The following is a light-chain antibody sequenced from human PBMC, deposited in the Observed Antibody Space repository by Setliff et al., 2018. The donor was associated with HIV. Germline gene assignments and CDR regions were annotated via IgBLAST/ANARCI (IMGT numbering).Light chain of an antibody. CDR2: DVS. CDR3: CSYAGSYRV. Sequence: QSVLTQPRSVSGSPGQSVTISCTGTSSDVGGYNYVSWYQQFPGKAPKLMIYDVSKRPSGVPDRFSGSKSGNTASLTISGLQAEDEADYYCCSYAGSYRVFGTGTKGTV. V-gene: IGLV2-11*01. J-gene: IGLJ1*01. CDR1: SSDVGGYNY.